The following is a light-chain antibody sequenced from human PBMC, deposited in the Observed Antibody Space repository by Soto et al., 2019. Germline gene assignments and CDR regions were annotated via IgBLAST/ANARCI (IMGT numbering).Light chain of an antibody. Sequence: VLWMTQYPSLLSASTGDRVTITCRTSQGVSTYVAWYQQKPGKPPKPLIYAASTLHSGVPARFSGSGSGTDFTLTISGLQSEDFATYYCQQYHIFPLAFGGGAKVDIK. CDR1: QGVSTY. J-gene: IGKJ4*01. V-gene: IGKV1D-8*01. CDR2: AAS. CDR3: QQYHIFPLA.